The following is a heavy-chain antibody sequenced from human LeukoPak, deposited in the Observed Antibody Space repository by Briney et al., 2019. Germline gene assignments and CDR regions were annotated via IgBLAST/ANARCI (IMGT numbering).Heavy chain of an antibody. J-gene: IGHJ4*02. D-gene: IGHD6-19*01. CDR2: IYSGGST. V-gene: IGHV3-53*01. CDR1: GFTLSSNY. Sequence: PGGSLRLSCAASGFTLSSNYMSWVRQAPGKGLEWVSVIYSGGSTYYPDSVKGRFTISRDNSKNTLYLQMNSLRAEDTAVYYCARGIAVAGTVDYWGQGTLVTVSS. CDR3: ARGIAVAGTVDY.